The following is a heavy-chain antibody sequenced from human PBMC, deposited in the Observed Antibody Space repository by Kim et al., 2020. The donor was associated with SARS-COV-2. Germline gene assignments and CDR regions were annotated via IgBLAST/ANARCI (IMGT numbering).Heavy chain of an antibody. D-gene: IGHD6-13*01. CDR2: IYVGGDT. CDR1: GFIVSSNY. V-gene: IGHV3-53*01. Sequence: GGSLRLSCAASGFIVSSNYISWVRQAPGKGLEWVSGIYVGGDTYYTDSVKGRFTISRDTSKNTLYLQMNSLRAEDTAVYYCVRGAPGRADAGMDYWGQGTLVTVSS. CDR3: VRGAPGRADAGMDY. J-gene: IGHJ4*02.